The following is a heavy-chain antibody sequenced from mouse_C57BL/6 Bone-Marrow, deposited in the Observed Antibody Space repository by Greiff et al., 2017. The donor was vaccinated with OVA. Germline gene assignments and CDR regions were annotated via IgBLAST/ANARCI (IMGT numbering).Heavy chain of an antibody. CDR3: ARVGGYYYAMDY. J-gene: IGHJ4*01. CDR2: INYDGSST. V-gene: IGHV5-16*01. CDR1: GFTFSDYY. Sequence: EVKLVESEGGLVQPGRSLKLSCTASGFTFSDYYMAWVRQVPEKGLEWVANINYDGSSTYYLDSLKSRFIISRDNAKNILYLQMSSLKSEDTATYYCARVGGYYYAMDYWGQGTSVTVSS. D-gene: IGHD2-2*01.